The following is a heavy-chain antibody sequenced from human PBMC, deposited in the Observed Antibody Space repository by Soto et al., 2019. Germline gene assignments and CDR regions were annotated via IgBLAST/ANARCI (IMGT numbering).Heavy chain of an antibody. Sequence: PSETLSLTCTVSGGSISSGGYYWSWIRQHPGKGLEWIGYIYYSGSTYYNPSLKSRVTISVDTSKNQFSLKLSSVTAADTAVYYCARVNFYDILTGYPYYFDYWGQGTLVTVSS. CDR2: IYYSGST. CDR3: ARVNFYDILTGYPYYFDY. CDR1: GGSISSGGYY. D-gene: IGHD3-9*01. V-gene: IGHV4-31*03. J-gene: IGHJ4*02.